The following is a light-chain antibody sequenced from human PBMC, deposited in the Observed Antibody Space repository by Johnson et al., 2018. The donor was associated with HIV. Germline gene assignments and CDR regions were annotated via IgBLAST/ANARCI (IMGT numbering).Light chain of an antibody. V-gene: IGLV1-51*01. CDR1: SSDIGNNY. CDR2: DNN. Sequence: QSVLTQPPSVSAAPGQKVTISCSGSSSDIGNNYVSRYQQLPGTAPKLLIYDNNKRPSGIPDRFSGSKSGTSATLGITGLQTGDEADYYCGPWDSRLSAWSFGTGTKGAVL. CDR3: GPWDSRLSAWS. J-gene: IGLJ1*01.